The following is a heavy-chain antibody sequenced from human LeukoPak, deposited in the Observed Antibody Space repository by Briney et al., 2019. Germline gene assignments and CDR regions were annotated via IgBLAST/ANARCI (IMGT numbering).Heavy chain of an antibody. CDR2: IYYSGGT. D-gene: IGHD4-17*01. CDR1: GGSISSSSYY. J-gene: IGHJ4*02. CDR3: ARFSNDHGVKFDY. Sequence: NTSETLSLTCTVSGGSISSSSYYWGWIRQPPGKGLEWIGSIYYSGGTYYNPSLKSRVTISVDTSKNQFSLKLSSVTAADTAVYYCARFSNDHGVKFDYWGQGTLVTVSS. V-gene: IGHV4-39*01.